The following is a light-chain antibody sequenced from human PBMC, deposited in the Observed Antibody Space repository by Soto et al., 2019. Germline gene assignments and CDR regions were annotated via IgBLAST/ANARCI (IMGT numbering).Light chain of an antibody. CDR3: QQYNSYPIT. V-gene: IGKV1-5*03. Sequence: DIPMTQSPSTLSASVGDRVTITCRASQSINSWLTWYQQKPGKAPKLLIYKASSLESGVPSRFSGSGSGTEFTLTISSLQPDDFATYYCQQYNSYPITFGGGTKAEIK. CDR2: KAS. CDR1: QSINSW. J-gene: IGKJ4*01.